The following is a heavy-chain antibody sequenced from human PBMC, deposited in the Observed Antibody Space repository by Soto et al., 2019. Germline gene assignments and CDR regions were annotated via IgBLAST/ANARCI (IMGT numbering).Heavy chain of an antibody. CDR3: ARQRVGRGYCYGMDV. J-gene: IGHJ6*02. Sequence: QVQLVQSGAEVKKPGSSVKVSCKASGGTFSSYAISWVRQAPGQGLEWMGGIIPIYGTATYAQKFQGRVTITADESTSTAYMELSSLRSEETAVYYCARQRVGRGYCYGMDVWGQGTTVSVSS. V-gene: IGHV1-69*12. CDR2: IIPIYGTA. CDR1: GGTFSSYA. D-gene: IGHD2-15*01.